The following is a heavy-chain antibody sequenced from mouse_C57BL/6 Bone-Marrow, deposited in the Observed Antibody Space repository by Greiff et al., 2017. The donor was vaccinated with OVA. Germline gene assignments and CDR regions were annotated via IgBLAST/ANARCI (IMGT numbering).Heavy chain of an antibody. Sequence: QVQLQQPGAELVKPGASVKLSCKASGYTFTSYWMHWVKQRPGQGLEWIGMIHPNSGSTNYNEKFKSKATLTVDKSSSTAYMQLSSLTSEDSAVYYCARYYPSWGFAYWGQGTLVTVSA. CDR3: ARYYPSWGFAY. D-gene: IGHD4-1*01. J-gene: IGHJ3*01. CDR2: IHPNSGST. V-gene: IGHV1-64*01. CDR1: GYTFTSYW.